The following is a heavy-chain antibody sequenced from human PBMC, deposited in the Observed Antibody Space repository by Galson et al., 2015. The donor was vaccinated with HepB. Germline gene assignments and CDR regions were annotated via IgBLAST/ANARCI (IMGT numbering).Heavy chain of an antibody. CDR2: ISATGANT. Sequence: SLRLSCADSGLTSSTFAMSWVRQAPGKGLEWVSSISATGANTYYADSVRGRFTISRDNSRNTLYLPMKRLRAEDTALYYCATGGPYYYDSSDWGQGTLVTVSS. D-gene: IGHD3-22*01. V-gene: IGHV3-23*01. CDR1: GLTSSTFA. J-gene: IGHJ4*02. CDR3: ATGGPYYYDSSD.